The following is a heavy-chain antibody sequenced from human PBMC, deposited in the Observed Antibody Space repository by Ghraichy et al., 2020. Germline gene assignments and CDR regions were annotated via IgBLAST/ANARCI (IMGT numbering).Heavy chain of an antibody. D-gene: IGHD7-27*01. V-gene: IGHV3-7*01. Sequence: GESLNISCVASGFTFSSYWMSWVRQAPGKGLEWVANIKQDGSEKYYVDSVKGRFTISRDNAKNSLYLQMNSLRAEDTAVYYCARRGAAWGTFDIWGQGTMVTVSS. J-gene: IGHJ3*02. CDR1: GFTFSSYW. CDR3: ARRGAAWGTFDI. CDR2: IKQDGSEK.